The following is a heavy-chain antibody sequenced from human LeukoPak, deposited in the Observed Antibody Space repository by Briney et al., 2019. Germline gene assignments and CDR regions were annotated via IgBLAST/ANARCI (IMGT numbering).Heavy chain of an antibody. J-gene: IGHJ6*03. CDR2: ITSGSSHI. CDR1: GFTFSSYD. V-gene: IGHV3-21*01. CDR3: ARDPYSGSYGADYYYYMDV. D-gene: IGHD1-26*01. Sequence: GGSLRLSCAASGFTFSSYDMNWVRQTPGQGLEWVSSITSGSSHIYYADSVKGRFTISRDNAKSSLYLQMNSLRAEDTAVYYCARDPYSGSYGADYYYYMDVWGKGTTVTISS.